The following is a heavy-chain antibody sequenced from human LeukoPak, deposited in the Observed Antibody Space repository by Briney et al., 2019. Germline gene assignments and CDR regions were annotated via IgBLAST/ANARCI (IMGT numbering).Heavy chain of an antibody. CDR3: AKDRTAAGRFDY. D-gene: IGHD6-13*01. Sequence: GGSLRLSCAASGFTFSNYWMHWVRQAPGKGLEWVSAISGSGGSTYYADSVKGRFTISRDNSKNTLYLQMNSLRAEDTAVYYCAKDRTAAGRFDYWGQGTLVTVSS. J-gene: IGHJ4*02. CDR1: GFTFSNYW. V-gene: IGHV3-23*01. CDR2: ISGSGGST.